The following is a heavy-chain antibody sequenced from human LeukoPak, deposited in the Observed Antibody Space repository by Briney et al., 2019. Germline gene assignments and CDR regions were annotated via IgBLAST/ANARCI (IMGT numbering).Heavy chain of an antibody. CDR2: ISGSGGST. CDR3: AKDGDSSGYVEYFQH. J-gene: IGHJ1*01. V-gene: IGHV3-23*01. Sequence: PGGSLRLSCAASGFTFSSYAMSWVRQAPGKGLEWVSAISGSGGSTYYADSVKGRFTISRDNSKNTLYLQMNSLRAEDTAIYYCAKDGDSSGYVEYFQHWGQGTLVTVSS. D-gene: IGHD3-22*01. CDR1: GFTFSSYA.